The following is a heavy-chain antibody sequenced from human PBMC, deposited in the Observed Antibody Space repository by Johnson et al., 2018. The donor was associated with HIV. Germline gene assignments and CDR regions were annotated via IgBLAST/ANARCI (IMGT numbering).Heavy chain of an antibody. CDR1: GFSFSGYW. CDR3: ARDTSWSDTGSIDAFDI. V-gene: IGHV3-48*04. CDR2: ISRSGSTI. Sequence: VQLVESGGGLIQPGGSLRLSCAASGFSFSGYWMHWVRHAPGKGLVWFSRISRSGSTIYHADSVTGRLIISRDNAKNSLYLQMNSLRAEDTAVYYCARDTSWSDTGSIDAFDIWGQGTMVTVSS. D-gene: IGHD1-14*01. J-gene: IGHJ3*02.